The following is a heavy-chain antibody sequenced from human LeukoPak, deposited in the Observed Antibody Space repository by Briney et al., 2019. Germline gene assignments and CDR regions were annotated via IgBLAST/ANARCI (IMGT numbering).Heavy chain of an antibody. J-gene: IGHJ4*02. V-gene: IGHV2-5*01. CDR2: IYWNDDK. D-gene: IGHD2-21*01. CDR3: AHRHLYLCFDY. CDR1: GFSLSTSGVG. Sequence: SGPTLVKPTQTLTPTCTFSGFSLSTSGVGVGWIRQPPGKALEWLALIYWNDDKRYSPSLKSRLTITKDTSKNQVVLTMTNMDPVDTATYYCAHRHLYLCFDYWGQGTLVTVSS.